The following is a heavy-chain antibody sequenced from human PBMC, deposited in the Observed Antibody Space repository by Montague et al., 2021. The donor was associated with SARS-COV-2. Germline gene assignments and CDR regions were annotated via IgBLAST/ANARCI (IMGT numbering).Heavy chain of an antibody. CDR2: TYYRPKWYS. V-gene: IGHV6-1*01. D-gene: IGHD6-19*01. CDR3: VLYSGWFYLDF. CDR1: GDSVSSNSVA. Sequence: CAISGDSVSSNSVAWSWITHSPSRGLELLGRTYYRPKWYSYYAPSVRGRLTVNPDASKNEFSLELSYVTPEDTAVYYCVLYSGWFYLDFWGQGTLVTVSS. J-gene: IGHJ4*02.